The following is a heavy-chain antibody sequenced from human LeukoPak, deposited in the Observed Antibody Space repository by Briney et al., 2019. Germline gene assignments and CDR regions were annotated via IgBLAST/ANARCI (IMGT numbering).Heavy chain of an antibody. CDR1: GGSISSGGYY. CDR3: ARVRYYYDRSVHFDY. D-gene: IGHD3-22*01. J-gene: IGHJ4*02. Sequence: PSETLSLTCTVSGGSISSGGYYWSWIRQHPGKGLEWIGYIYYSGSTYYNPSLKSRVTISVDTSKNQFSLKLSSVTAAGTAVYYCARVRYYYDRSVHFDYWGQGTLVTVSS. CDR2: IYYSGST. V-gene: IGHV4-31*03.